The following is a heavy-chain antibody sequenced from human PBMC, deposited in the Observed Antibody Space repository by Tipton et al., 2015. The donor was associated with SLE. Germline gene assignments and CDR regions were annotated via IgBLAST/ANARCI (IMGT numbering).Heavy chain of an antibody. J-gene: IGHJ4*02. CDR1: GFSISSGYY. D-gene: IGHD3-22*01. CDR3: ARHDYDDNGYYSHYFDY. Sequence: LSLTCTVSGFSISSGYYWGWIRQPPGKGLEWIGSIYHSGNTYYNPSLKSRVNMSIDTSRNEVFLRLSSVTAADTAVYYCARHDYDDNGYYSHYFDYWGQGTLVTVSS. CDR2: IYHSGNT. V-gene: IGHV4-38-2*02.